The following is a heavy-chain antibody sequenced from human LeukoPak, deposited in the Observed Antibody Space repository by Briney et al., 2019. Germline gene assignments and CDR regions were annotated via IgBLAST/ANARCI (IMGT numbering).Heavy chain of an antibody. Sequence: SETLSLTCAVYGGSFSGYYWSWIRQPPGKGLEWIGEINHSGSTNYNPSLKSRVTISVDTSKNQFSLKLSSVTAADTAVYYCAIGRTYYYYMDVWGKGTTVTVSS. CDR1: GGSFSGYY. V-gene: IGHV4-34*01. CDR3: AIGRTYYYYMDV. CDR2: INHSGST. J-gene: IGHJ6*03.